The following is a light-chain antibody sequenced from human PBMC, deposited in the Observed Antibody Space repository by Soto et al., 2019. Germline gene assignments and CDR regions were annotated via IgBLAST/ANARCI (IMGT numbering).Light chain of an antibody. J-gene: IGKJ1*01. Sequence: EIVLTRSPGTLSLSPGECATLSCRASQSVSSTYLAWYQQKPGQAPRLLIYGASSRATGIPDRFSGRGSGTDFTLTISRLEPEDFAVFYCQQYGSSPRTFGQGTKVDIK. CDR3: QQYGSSPRT. CDR2: GAS. CDR1: QSVSSTY. V-gene: IGKV3-20*01.